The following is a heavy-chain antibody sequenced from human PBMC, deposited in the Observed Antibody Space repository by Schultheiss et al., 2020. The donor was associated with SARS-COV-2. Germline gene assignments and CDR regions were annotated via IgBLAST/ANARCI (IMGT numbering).Heavy chain of an antibody. CDR1: GFTFSSYG. J-gene: IGHJ4*02. V-gene: IGHV3-7*03. D-gene: IGHD6-6*01. CDR3: ARGGFESIAADFDY. Sequence: GGSLRLSCAASGFTFSSYGMHWVRQAPGKGLEWVANIKQDGSEKYYVDSVKGRFTISRDNSKNTLYLQMNSLRAEDTAVYYCARGGFESIAADFDYWGQGTLVTVSS. CDR2: IKQDGSEK.